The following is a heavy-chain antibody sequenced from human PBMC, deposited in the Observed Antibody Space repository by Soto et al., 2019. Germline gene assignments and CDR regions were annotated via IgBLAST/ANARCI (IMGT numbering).Heavy chain of an antibody. V-gene: IGHV5-51*01. Sequence: GASLKISCKGSGYTFTDYWLGWVRPLPGKGLEWMGIIYPGDFDTRYSPSFQGHVTITVDKSTSTAYLQWNTLKASDTAMYSCARHISNFRYCYYSRDVLGQVTTITVSS. CDR3: ARHISNFRYCYYSRDV. CDR2: IYPGDFDT. D-gene: IGHD4-4*01. CDR1: GYTFTDYW. J-gene: IGHJ6*02.